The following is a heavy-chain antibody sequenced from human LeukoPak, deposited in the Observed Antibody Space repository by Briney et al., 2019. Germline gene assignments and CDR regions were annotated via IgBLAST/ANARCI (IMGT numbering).Heavy chain of an antibody. V-gene: IGHV1-2*02. CDR2: INPNTGDT. CDR3: SRYYRYFDY. J-gene: IGHJ4*02. CDR1: GYTFTGYY. Sequence: ASVKVSCKASGYTFTGYYVHWVRQAPGQGLEWMGWINPNTGDTNYAQKFQGRVTMTRDTSINTAYMDLSGLRSDDTAVYYCSRYYRYFDYWGQGTLVTVST. D-gene: IGHD3-10*01.